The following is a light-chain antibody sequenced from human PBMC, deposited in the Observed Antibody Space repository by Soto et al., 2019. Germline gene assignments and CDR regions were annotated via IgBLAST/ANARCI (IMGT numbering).Light chain of an antibody. Sequence: DIQMPQSPSSLSASVGDRVTITCRASQSISNYLNWYQQKPGKAPKLLIYAASSLQSGVPSRFSGSGSGTDFTLTISSLQPEDFATYYCQQSYSIPYTFGQGTKLEIK. CDR3: QQSYSIPYT. CDR2: AAS. J-gene: IGKJ2*01. CDR1: QSISNY. V-gene: IGKV1-39*01.